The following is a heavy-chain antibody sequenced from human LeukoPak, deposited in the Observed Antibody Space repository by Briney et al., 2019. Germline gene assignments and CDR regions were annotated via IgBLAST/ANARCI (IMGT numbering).Heavy chain of an antibody. Sequence: GESLKISWKGAGYSFTSYWIGGGRQMPGKGLEGRGIIDPGDSDTRYSPSFEGEVTISATTSISTAYLQWSSLKASAAAMYYCARHRSMVRGVIQGWFDPWGQGTLVTVSS. J-gene: IGHJ5*02. CDR2: IDPGDSDT. CDR1: GYSFTSYW. CDR3: ARHRSMVRGVIQGWFDP. D-gene: IGHD3-10*01. V-gene: IGHV5-51*01.